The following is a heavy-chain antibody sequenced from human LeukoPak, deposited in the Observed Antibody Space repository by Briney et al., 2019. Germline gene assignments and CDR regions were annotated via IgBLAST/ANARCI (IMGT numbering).Heavy chain of an antibody. D-gene: IGHD3-22*01. CDR3: ARGYYDSSGYWLSYFDY. J-gene: IGHJ4*02. Sequence: SETLSLTCTVSGGSINSYYWSWIRQPPGKGLEWIGYIYFSGSTNYNPSLKSRVTISIDTSKNQFSLKLSSVTAADTAVYYCARGYYDSSGYWLSYFDYWGQGTLVTVSS. CDR2: IYFSGST. V-gene: IGHV4-59*01. CDR1: GGSINSYY.